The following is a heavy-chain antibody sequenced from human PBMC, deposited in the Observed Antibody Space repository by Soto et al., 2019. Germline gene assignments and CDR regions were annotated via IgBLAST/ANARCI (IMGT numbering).Heavy chain of an antibody. CDR2: ISAAGDP. CDR3: ARTDRDFYGLDV. CDR1: GFTFRHYD. Sequence: EVQLVESGGVLVQPGGSHRLFCEASGFTFRHYDMHWVRQGTGKGLEWVSGISAAGDPDYADSVEGRFTISRENAQNSFFLQMNSLRVGDTAVYYCARTDRDFYGLDVWGQGTTVIVSS. J-gene: IGHJ6*02. V-gene: IGHV3-13*05.